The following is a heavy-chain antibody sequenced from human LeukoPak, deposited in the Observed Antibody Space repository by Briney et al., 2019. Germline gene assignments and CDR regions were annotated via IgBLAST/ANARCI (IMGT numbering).Heavy chain of an antibody. CDR3: ARGLYSSSWYPNN. Sequence: PSETLSLTCTVSGGSISSGDYYWSWIRQPPGKGLEWIGYIYYSGSTSYNPSLKSRVTISVDTSKNQFSLKLSSVTAADTAVYYCARGLYSSSWYPNNWGQGTLVTVSS. CDR1: GGSISSGDYY. J-gene: IGHJ4*02. D-gene: IGHD6-13*01. V-gene: IGHV4-61*08. CDR2: IYYSGST.